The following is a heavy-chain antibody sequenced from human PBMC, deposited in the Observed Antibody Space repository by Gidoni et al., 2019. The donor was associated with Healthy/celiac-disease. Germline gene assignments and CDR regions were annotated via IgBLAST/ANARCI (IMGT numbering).Heavy chain of an antibody. J-gene: IGHJ6*02. CDR2: IDPSDSYT. Sequence: EVQLVQSGAEVKKPGESLRISCKGSGYSVTSYWIGWVRQRPGKGLEWMGRIDPSDSYTNYRPAFQGHVTISADKSISTAYLQCSSLKASDTAMYYCASPGYQAAAGDSERTGEYYYYYGMDVWGQGTTVTVSS. CDR1: GYSVTSYW. V-gene: IGHV5-10-1*03. CDR3: ASPGYQAAAGDSERTGEYYYYYGMDV. D-gene: IGHD6-13*01.